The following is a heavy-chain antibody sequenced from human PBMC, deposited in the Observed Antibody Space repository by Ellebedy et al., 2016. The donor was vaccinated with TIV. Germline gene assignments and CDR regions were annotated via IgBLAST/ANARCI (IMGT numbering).Heavy chain of an antibody. D-gene: IGHD1-26*01. Sequence: MPSETLSLTCTVSGGSISSSSYYWGWIRQPPGKGLEWIGSIYYSGSTYYNPSLKSRVTISIDTSKNQFSLKLSSVTAADTAMFDCATIPRYSGTYGTDSWGQGTLVTVSS. CDR2: IYYSGST. CDR3: ATIPRYSGTYGTDS. V-gene: IGHV4-39*07. CDR1: GGSISSSSYY. J-gene: IGHJ4*02.